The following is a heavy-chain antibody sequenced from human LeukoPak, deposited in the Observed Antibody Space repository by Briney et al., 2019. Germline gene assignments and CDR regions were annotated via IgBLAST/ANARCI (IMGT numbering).Heavy chain of an antibody. CDR2: IAISGTYI. CDR1: GFILGDYN. J-gene: IGHJ4*01. CDR3: ARDLSATARAYDY. Sequence: GGSLRFFCAASGFILGDYNMKWGLQAPGKGVGWVSFIAISGTYITYADSVKGRSTISRDNAKNSLYLQMNSLRAEDTAVYYCARDLSATARAYDYWAHGILVTVSS. V-gene: IGHV3-21*01. D-gene: IGHD1-26*01.